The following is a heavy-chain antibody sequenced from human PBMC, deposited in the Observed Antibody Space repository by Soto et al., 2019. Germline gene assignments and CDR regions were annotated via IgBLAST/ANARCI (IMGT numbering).Heavy chain of an antibody. D-gene: IGHD5-12*01. CDR1: GGSISSRSSY. V-gene: IGHV4-39*01. Sequence: PPETLSLTCTVSGGSISSRSSYWGWIRQPPGKGQEWIGSIYYSGSTYYNPSLKCRVTISVDTSKNQFSLKLSSVTAADTAVYYCARQRVATPYYYYGMDVWGQGTTVS. CDR2: IYYSGST. J-gene: IGHJ6*02. CDR3: ARQRVATPYYYYGMDV.